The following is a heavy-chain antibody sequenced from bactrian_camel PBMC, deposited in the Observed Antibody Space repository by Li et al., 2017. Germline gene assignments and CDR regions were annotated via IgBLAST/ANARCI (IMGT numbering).Heavy chain of an antibody. CDR2: IWTDGFEP. CDR3: AADPEGLKAGWVPPDFDY. CDR1: GYTASSKC. J-gene: IGHJ6*01. V-gene: IGHV3S6*01. Sequence: HVQLVESGGGSVQAGGSLTLSCTASGYTASSKCMGWFRRGTGPEREGVAAIWTDGFEPYYADSVNLRFTISQDNAKNTLYLQMTSLRPEDTAMYYCAADPEGLKAGWVPPDFDYWGQGTQV. D-gene: IGHD5*01.